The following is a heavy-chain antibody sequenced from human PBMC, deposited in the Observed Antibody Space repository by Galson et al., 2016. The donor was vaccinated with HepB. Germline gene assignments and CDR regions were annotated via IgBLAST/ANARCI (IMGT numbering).Heavy chain of an antibody. CDR3: ATARRLRAAISHFDS. V-gene: IGHV1-2*02. CDR1: GFTFTDYY. CDR2: INSNSGGT. D-gene: IGHD5/OR15-5a*01. Sequence: SVKVSCKASGFTFTDYYIHWVRQAPEQGLEWMGWINSNSGGTKYAQKFHGRVTMTGDTSLTTVYMEATSLRSDDTAVYYCATARRLRAAISHFDSWGQGTLVTVSS. J-gene: IGHJ4*02.